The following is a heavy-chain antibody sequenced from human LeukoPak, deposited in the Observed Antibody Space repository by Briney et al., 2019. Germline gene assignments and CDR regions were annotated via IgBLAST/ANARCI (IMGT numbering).Heavy chain of an antibody. CDR1: DVSIRSFY. J-gene: IGHJ5*02. V-gene: IGHV4-59*08. D-gene: IGHD2-8*02. CDR3: ARVPRWWSISA. Sequence: SETLSLTCTVSDVSIRSFYWSWIRQPPGKGLEWIGFISYSGSTNYNPSLKSRVTISVDTSKSQFYLKLRSVTAADTAVYYCARVPRWWSISAWGQGTLVTVSS. CDR2: ISYSGST.